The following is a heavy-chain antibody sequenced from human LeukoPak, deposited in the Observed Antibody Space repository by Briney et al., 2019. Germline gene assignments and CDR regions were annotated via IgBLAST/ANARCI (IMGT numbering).Heavy chain of an antibody. J-gene: IGHJ5*02. CDR1: GGSFSGYY. CDR2: INHSGST. D-gene: IGHD6-6*01. V-gene: IGHV4-34*01. CDR3: ARGRLRVAARPNWFDP. Sequence: SETLSLTCAVYGGSFSGYYWSWIRQPPGKGLEWIGEINHSGSTNYNPSLKSRVTKSVDTSKNQFSLKLSSVTAADTAVYYCARGRLRVAARPNWFDPWGQGTLVTVSS.